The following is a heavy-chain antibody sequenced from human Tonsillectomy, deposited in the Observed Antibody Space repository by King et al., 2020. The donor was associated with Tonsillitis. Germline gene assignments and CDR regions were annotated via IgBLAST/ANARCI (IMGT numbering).Heavy chain of an antibody. CDR1: GFTFDDYA. V-gene: IGHV3-9*01. CDR2: ISWDSGSL. Sequence: DAQLVQSGGGLIQPGRSLRLSCAASGFTFDDYAMHWVRQAPGKGLEWVSGISWDSGSLGYADSVKGRFTISRDNAKNSLYLQMNSLRTEDTALYYCAKEKADADYYFDYWGQGTLVTVSS. J-gene: IGHJ4*02. CDR3: AKEKADADYYFDY.